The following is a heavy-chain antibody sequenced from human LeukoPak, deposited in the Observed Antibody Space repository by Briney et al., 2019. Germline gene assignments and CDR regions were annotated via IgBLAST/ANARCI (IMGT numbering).Heavy chain of an antibody. D-gene: IGHD3-10*01. CDR1: GYTFTSYD. CDR2: MNPNSGNT. V-gene: IGHV1-8*01. J-gene: IGHJ4*02. Sequence: ASVKVSCKASGYTFTSYDINWVRQATGQGLEWMGWMNPNSGNTGYAQKFQGRVTMTRDMSTSTVYMELSSLRSEDTAVYYCLGATMVRGVHFDYWGQGTLVTVSS. CDR3: LGATMVRGVHFDY.